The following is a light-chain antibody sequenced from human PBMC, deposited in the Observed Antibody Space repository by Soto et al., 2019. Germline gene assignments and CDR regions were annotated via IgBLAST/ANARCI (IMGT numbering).Light chain of an antibody. V-gene: IGKV4-1*01. Sequence: DIVMTQSPDSLAVSLVERATINCKSSQSVLYSSNNKNYLAWYQQKPVQPPKLLIYWASTRESGVPDRFSGSGSGTDFTLTISSLQAEDVAFYYCQQYYSTPRTFGQGTKVEIK. CDR1: QSVLYSSNNKNY. CDR2: WAS. CDR3: QQYYSTPRT. J-gene: IGKJ1*01.